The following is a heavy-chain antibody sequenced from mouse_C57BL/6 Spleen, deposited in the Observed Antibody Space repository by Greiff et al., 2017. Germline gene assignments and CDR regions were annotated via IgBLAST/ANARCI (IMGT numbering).Heavy chain of an antibody. D-gene: IGHD1-1*01. CDR1: GYTFTDYN. Sequence: EVMLVESGPELVKPGASVKMSCKASGYTFTDYNMHWVKQSHGKSLEWIGYINPNNGGTSYNQKFKGKATLTVNKSSSTAYMELRSLTSEDSAVYYCARDYGDWYFDGWGTGTTVTVSS. J-gene: IGHJ1*03. CDR3: ARDYGDWYFDG. V-gene: IGHV1-22*01. CDR2: INPNNGGT.